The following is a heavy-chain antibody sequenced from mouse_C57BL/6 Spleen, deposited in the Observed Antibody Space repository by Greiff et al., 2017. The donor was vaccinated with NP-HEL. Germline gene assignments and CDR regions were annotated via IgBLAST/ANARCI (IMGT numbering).Heavy chain of an antibody. CDR3: ARERDYGGWFAY. CDR2: IHPNSGST. Sequence: VQLQQPGAELVKPGASVKLSCKASGYTFTSYWMHWVKQRPGQGLEWIGMIHPNSGSTNYNEKFKSKATLTVDKSSSTAYMQLSSLTSEDSAVYYCARERDYGGWFAYWGQGTLVTVSA. J-gene: IGHJ3*01. CDR1: GYTFTSYW. D-gene: IGHD2-4*01. V-gene: IGHV1-64*01.